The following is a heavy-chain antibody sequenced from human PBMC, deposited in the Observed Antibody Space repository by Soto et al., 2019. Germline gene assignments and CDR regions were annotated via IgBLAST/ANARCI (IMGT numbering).Heavy chain of an antibody. Sequence: SETLSLTCAVYGGSFSGYYWSWIRQPPGKGLEWIGEINHSGSTNYNPSLKSRVTISVDTSKNQFSLKLSSVTAADTAVYYCARGQAYYDFWIGYLPHYGMDVWGQGTTVTVSS. J-gene: IGHJ6*02. D-gene: IGHD3-3*01. CDR2: INHSGST. CDR1: GGSFSGYY. CDR3: ARGQAYYDFWIGYLPHYGMDV. V-gene: IGHV4-34*01.